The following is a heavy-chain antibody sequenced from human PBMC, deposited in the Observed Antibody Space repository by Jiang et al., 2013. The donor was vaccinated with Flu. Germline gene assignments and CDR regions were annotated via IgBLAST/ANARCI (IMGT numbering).Heavy chain of an antibody. Sequence: SGAEVKKDLGASIKVSCKASGYGFAGHFIHWVRQAPGQGLEWMGWINPNSGGTNYAHKFQGRVTMTRVTSISTTYIELSSLKTDDTAVYYCARDRPPENLLVGRDYFDYWGQGTLVTV. J-gene: IGHJ4*02. D-gene: IGHD2-21*01. V-gene: IGHV1-2*02. CDR2: INPNSGGT. CDR1: GYGFAGHF. CDR3: ARDRPPENLLVGRDYFDY.